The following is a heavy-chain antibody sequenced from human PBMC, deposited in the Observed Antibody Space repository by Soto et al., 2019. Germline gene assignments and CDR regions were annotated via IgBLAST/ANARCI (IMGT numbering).Heavy chain of an antibody. CDR1: GGTFSSYA. Sequence: QVQLVQSGAEVKKPGSSVKVSCKASGGTFSSYAISWVRQAPGQGLEWMGGIIPIFGTANYAQKFQGRVTMTADESTSTAYMELSSLRSEDKAVYYCATAKRRRAYYYYYGMDVWGQGTTVTVSS. CDR3: ATAKRRRAYYYYYGMDV. V-gene: IGHV1-69*01. J-gene: IGHJ6*02. CDR2: IIPIFGTA. D-gene: IGHD1-1*01.